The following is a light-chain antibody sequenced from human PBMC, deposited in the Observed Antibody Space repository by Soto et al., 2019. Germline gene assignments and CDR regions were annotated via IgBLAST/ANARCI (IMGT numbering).Light chain of an antibody. CDR2: DAS. V-gene: IGKV1-5*01. CDR1: QSISSW. CDR3: QQYNSKSPIT. Sequence: IKLTQSPATLSASVGNSATISCRASQSISSWLAWYQQKPGQAPKLLIYDASSLACGVPSRFSGSGSGTEFTLTISSRQPDDFATYYCQQYNSKSPITFGQGTRLEIK. J-gene: IGKJ5*01.